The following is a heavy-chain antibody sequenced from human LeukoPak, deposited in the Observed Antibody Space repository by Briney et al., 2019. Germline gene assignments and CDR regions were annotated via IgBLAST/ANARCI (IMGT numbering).Heavy chain of an antibody. J-gene: IGHJ4*02. V-gene: IGHV3-23*01. Sequence: GGSLRLSCAASGFTFSSYGMSWVRQAPGKGLEWVSAISGSGGSTYYADSVKGRFTISRDNSKNTLYLQMNSLRAEDTAVYYCAKQFHYYGSGSRIDYWGQGTLVTVSS. CDR3: AKQFHYYGSGSRIDY. CDR2: ISGSGGST. D-gene: IGHD3-10*01. CDR1: GFTFSSYG.